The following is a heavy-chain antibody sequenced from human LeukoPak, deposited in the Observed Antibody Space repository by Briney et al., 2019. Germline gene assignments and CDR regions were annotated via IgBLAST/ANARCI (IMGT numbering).Heavy chain of an antibody. CDR3: ARDQGPYYYDSSGYYGY. V-gene: IGHV1-69*05. J-gene: IGHJ4*02. CDR1: GGTFSSYA. Sequence: SLKFSCKASGGTFSSYAISWVRQAPGQGLELMGRIIPIFGTANYAQKFQGRVTITTDESTSTAYMELSSLRSEDTAVYYCARDQGPYYYDSSGYYGYWGQGTLVTVSS. CDR2: IIPIFGTA. D-gene: IGHD3-22*01.